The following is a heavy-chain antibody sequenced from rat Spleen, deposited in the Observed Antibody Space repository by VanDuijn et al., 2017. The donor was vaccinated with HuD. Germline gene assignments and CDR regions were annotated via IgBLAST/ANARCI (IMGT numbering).Heavy chain of an antibody. Sequence: EVQLVESGGGLVQPGRSLKLSCAASGFTFSSYGMHWIRQAPTKGLEWVASISPSGTKSHYRDSVKGRFTISRDNAKSTLYLQMDSLKSEDTATYYCATDGYYDGIYYSVYIMDAWAQGASVTVSS. CDR2: ISPSGTKS. CDR3: ATDGYYDGIYYSVYIMDA. J-gene: IGHJ4*01. V-gene: IGHV5-19*01. D-gene: IGHD1-12*02. CDR1: GFTFSSYG.